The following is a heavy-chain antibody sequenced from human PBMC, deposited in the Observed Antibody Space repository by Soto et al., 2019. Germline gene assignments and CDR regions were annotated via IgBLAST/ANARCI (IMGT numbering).Heavy chain of an antibody. Sequence: QSQTLSLTCAISRDSVSSNSAAWNWIRQSPSRGLEWLGRTYYRSKWYNDYAVSVKSRITINPDTSKNQFSLQLNSVTPEDTAVYYCARDPHVWLGLEYFDYWGQGTLVTVSS. J-gene: IGHJ4*02. D-gene: IGHD6-19*01. CDR3: ARDPHVWLGLEYFDY. V-gene: IGHV6-1*01. CDR1: RDSVSSNSAA. CDR2: TYYRSKWYN.